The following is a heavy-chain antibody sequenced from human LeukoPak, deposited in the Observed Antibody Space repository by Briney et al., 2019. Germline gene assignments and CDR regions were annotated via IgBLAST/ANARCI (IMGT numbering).Heavy chain of an antibody. CDR2: ISAYNGNR. V-gene: IGHV1-18*01. D-gene: IGHD2-21*02. J-gene: IGHJ4*02. CDR3: ARDGGGDSWGYFDC. Sequence: ASVKVSCKASGYAFTRYGISWVRQAPGQGLAWMGWISAYNGNRNSAQKFQGRVTMTTDTSTSTVYMELRSLRSDDTAVYYCARDGGGDSWGYFDCWGQGTLVTVSS. CDR1: GYAFTRYG.